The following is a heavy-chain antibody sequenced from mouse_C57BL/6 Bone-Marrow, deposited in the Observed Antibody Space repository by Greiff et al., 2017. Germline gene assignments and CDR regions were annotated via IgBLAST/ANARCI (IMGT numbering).Heavy chain of an antibody. Sequence: EVQRVESGGGLVKPGGSLKLSCAASGFTFSSYAMSWVRQTPEKRLEWVATISDGGSYTYYPDNVKGRFTISRDNAKNNLYLQMSKLESEDTDIYYWARAGSSESWFAYWGQGTLVTVSA. D-gene: IGHD1-1*01. CDR3: ARAGSSESWFAY. CDR2: ISDGGSYT. J-gene: IGHJ3*01. V-gene: IGHV5-4*01. CDR1: GFTFSSYA.